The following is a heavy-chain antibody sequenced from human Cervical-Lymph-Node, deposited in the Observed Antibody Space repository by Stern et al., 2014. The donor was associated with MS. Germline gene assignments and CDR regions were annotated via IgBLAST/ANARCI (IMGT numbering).Heavy chain of an antibody. V-gene: IGHV2-26*01. J-gene: IGHJ3*02. Sequence: QVTLRESGPVLVKPTETLTLTCTVSGFSLSNARMGVSWLRQPPGKALEXLAHIFSNDEKSYSTSLKSRLTISKDTSKSQVVLTMTNMDPVDTATYYCARSYSSGWYGAFDIWGQGTMVTVSS. CDR3: ARSYSSGWYGAFDI. CDR2: IFSNDEK. CDR1: GFSLSNARMG. D-gene: IGHD6-19*01.